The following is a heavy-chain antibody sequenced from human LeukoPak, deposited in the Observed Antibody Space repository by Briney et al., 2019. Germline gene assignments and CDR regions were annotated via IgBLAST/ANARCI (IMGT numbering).Heavy chain of an antibody. D-gene: IGHD3-10*01. CDR3: ARGLVTMVRGAIDY. CDR2: IYTSGIT. Sequence: PSETLSLTCTVSGGSITSTTYYWSWIRQPAGKGPEWIGRIYTSGITAYNPSLESRVTISIDTSKNQFSLKLSSVTAADTAVYYCARGLVTMVRGAIDYWGQGTLVTVSS. J-gene: IGHJ4*02. V-gene: IGHV4-61*02. CDR1: GGSITSTTYY.